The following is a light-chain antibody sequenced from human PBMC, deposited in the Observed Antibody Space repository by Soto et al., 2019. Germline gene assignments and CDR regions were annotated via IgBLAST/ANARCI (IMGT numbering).Light chain of an antibody. CDR2: AAS. V-gene: IGKV1-17*01. Sequence: DIQMTQSPSSLSASVGDRVTITCRASQGIRNDLGWYQQKPGKAPKRLIYAASSLQSGVPSRFSGSGSGTDFTFTISSLQPEDIAAYYCQQYDNLPLTFGGGTKVDI. J-gene: IGKJ4*01. CDR3: QQYDNLPLT. CDR1: QGIRND.